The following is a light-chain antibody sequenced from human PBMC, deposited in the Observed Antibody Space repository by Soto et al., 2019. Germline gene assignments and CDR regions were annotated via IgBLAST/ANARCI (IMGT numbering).Light chain of an antibody. CDR2: LEGSGSY. J-gene: IGLJ2*01. V-gene: IGLV4-60*03. CDR3: ETWDSNTVV. Sequence: QRVLTQSSSASASLGSSVKLTCTLSSGHSSYIIAWHQQQPGKAPRYLMKLEGSGSYNKGSGVPDRFSGSSSGADRYLTISNLQSEDEADYYCETWDSNTVVLGGGTKVTVL. CDR1: SGHSSYI.